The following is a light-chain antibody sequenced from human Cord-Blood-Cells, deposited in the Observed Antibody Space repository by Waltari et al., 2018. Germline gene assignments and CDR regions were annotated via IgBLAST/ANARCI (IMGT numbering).Light chain of an antibody. CDR3: AAWDDSLNGAV. J-gene: IGLJ7*01. CDR1: SSTTGSNT. Sequence: QSVLTQPPSASGTPGQRVTISCSGSSSTTGSNTVNWYQQLPGTAPKLLIYSNNQRPSGVPDRFSGSKSGTSASLAISGLQSEDEADYYCAAWDDSLNGAVFGGGTQLTVL. CDR2: SNN. V-gene: IGLV1-44*01.